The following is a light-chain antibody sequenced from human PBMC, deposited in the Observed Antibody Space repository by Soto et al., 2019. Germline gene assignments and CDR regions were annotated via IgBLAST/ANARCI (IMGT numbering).Light chain of an antibody. CDR2: GAS. CDR3: QQYSSSPLT. J-gene: IGKJ4*01. Sequence: EIVLTQSPGTLSLSPGERATLSCRASQSVTSSYLAWYQQKPGQAPRLLIYGASSRATGIPDRFSGSGPGTDFTLTISRLEPEDFAVYYCQQYSSSPLTFGGGTKVEIK. CDR1: QSVTSSY. V-gene: IGKV3-20*01.